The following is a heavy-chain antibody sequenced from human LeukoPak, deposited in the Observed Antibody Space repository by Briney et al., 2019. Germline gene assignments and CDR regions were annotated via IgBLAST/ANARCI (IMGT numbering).Heavy chain of an antibody. V-gene: IGHV4-39*01. CDR2: IYYSGST. J-gene: IGHJ4*02. CDR1: GGSISSSSYY. Sequence: PSETLSLTCTVSGGSISSSSYYWGWIRQPPGKGLEWIGSIYYSGSTYYNPSLKSRVTMSVDTSKNQFSLKLSSVTAADTAVYYCASRYSSGWSFDYWGQGTLVTVSS. D-gene: IGHD6-19*01. CDR3: ASRYSSGWSFDY.